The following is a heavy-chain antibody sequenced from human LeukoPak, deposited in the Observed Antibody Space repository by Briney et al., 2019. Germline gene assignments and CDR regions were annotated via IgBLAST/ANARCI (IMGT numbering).Heavy chain of an antibody. V-gene: IGHV1-18*01. CDR2: ISAYNGNT. CDR1: GYTFTSYG. Sequence: RASVKVSCKASGYTFTSYGISWVRQAPGQGLEWMGWISAYNGNTNYAQKLQGRVTMTTDTSTSTAYMELRSLRSDDTAVYYCSSRYSRTDAFDIWGQGTMVTVST. J-gene: IGHJ3*02. D-gene: IGHD6-13*01. CDR3: SSRYSRTDAFDI.